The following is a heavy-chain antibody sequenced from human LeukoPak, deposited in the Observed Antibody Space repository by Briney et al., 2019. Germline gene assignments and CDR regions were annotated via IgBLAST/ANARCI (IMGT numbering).Heavy chain of an antibody. J-gene: IGHJ6*03. CDR2: ISSSSSYI. D-gene: IGHD1-1*01. CDR3: ASRLTTGTTHNIDYYYYYMDV. Sequence: GGSLRLSCAASGFTFSSYSMNWVRQAPGKGLEWVSSISSSSSYIYYADSVKGRFTISRDNAKNSLYLQMNSLRAEDTAVYYCASRLTTGTTHNIDYYYYYMDVWGKGTTVTVSS. V-gene: IGHV3-21*01. CDR1: GFTFSSYS.